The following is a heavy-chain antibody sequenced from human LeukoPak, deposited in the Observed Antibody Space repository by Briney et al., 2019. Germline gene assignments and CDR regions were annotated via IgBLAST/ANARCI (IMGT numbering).Heavy chain of an antibody. Sequence: ALVKVSCKASGYTFTGDYMHWVRQAPGQGLEWMGWINPNSGGTNYPQKFQGRLTMTRDTSISTAYMDLTRLTSDDAAVYYCARVGLGKDTAFDIWGQGTMVTVSS. V-gene: IGHV1-2*02. CDR3: ARVGLGKDTAFDI. CDR1: GYTFTGDY. J-gene: IGHJ3*02. D-gene: IGHD2-15*01. CDR2: INPNSGGT.